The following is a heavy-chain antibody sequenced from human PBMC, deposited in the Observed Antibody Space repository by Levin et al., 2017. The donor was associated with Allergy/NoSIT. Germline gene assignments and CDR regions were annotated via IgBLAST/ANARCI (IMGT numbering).Heavy chain of an antibody. CDR3: ARVGGAYDT. Sequence: SQTLSLTCVISGDSVASKTAAWNWIRQSPSRGLEWLGRTYFRSRWYNDYGISVKGRIQIKAETRRNEFSLQLNSVTPEDSAVYYCARVGGAYDTWGQGTRVVVTS. CDR2: TYFRSRWYN. V-gene: IGHV6-1*01. J-gene: IGHJ3*02. CDR1: GDSVASKTAA. D-gene: IGHD3-10*01.